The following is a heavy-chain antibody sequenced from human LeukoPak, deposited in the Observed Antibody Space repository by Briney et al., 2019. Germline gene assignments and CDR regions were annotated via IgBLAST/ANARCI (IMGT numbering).Heavy chain of an antibody. D-gene: IGHD6-13*01. Sequence: SETLSLTCGVHGSSFSEYFWHWVRQFPREGLEWIGDIKHGGVTNYNPSLMGRVTISVDTSKNQFSLMLTSVTAADTAVYYCARLVPGIYSSSWYRIGGWFDPWGQGTLVTVSS. V-gene: IGHV4-34*01. CDR1: GSSFSEYF. J-gene: IGHJ5*02. CDR2: IKHGGVT. CDR3: ARLVPGIYSSSWYRIGGWFDP.